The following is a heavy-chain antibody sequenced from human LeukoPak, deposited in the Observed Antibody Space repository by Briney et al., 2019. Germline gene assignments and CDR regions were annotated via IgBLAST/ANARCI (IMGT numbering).Heavy chain of an antibody. Sequence: SETLSLTCTVSGYSISSGYYWGWIRQPPGKGLEWIGSIYHSGSTYYNPSLKSRVTISVDTSKNQFSLKLSSVTAADTAVYYCARGYGVLDYWGQGTLVTVSS. CDR2: IYHSGST. J-gene: IGHJ4*02. D-gene: IGHD1-14*01. CDR1: GYSISSGYY. V-gene: IGHV4-38-2*02. CDR3: ARGYGVLDY.